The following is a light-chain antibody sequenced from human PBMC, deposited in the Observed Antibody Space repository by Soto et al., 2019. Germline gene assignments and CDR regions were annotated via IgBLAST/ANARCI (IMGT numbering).Light chain of an antibody. CDR1: EIVVNDY. V-gene: IGKV3D-20*01. CDR2: DAF. Sequence: EVVLTQSPATLPLSLGETATLSCTASEIVVNDYLVWYQQRPGLAPRPLIYDAFNRATGVPARFGGSGSGTYFTLTITTVETGDSGLYFCQQYGTSPWTFGPGT. CDR3: QQYGTSPWT. J-gene: IGKJ1*01.